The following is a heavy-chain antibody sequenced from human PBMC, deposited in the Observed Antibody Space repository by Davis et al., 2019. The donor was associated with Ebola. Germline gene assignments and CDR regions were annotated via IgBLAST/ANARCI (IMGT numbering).Heavy chain of an antibody. D-gene: IGHD2-15*01. Sequence: AASVKVSCKASGYTFTSYDINWVRQATGQGLEWMGWMNPNSGNTGYAQKFQGRVTMTRDTSTSTVYMELSSLRSEDTAVYYCAREAVVVVAAKPYYYYGMDVWGQGTTVTVSS. J-gene: IGHJ6*02. CDR1: GYTFTSYD. V-gene: IGHV1-8*01. CDR3: AREAVVVVAAKPYYYYGMDV. CDR2: MNPNSGNT.